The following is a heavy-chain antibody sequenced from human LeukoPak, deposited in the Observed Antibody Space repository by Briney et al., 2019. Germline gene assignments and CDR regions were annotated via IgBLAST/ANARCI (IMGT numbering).Heavy chain of an antibody. CDR3: ARLAMVRGVTIDY. CDR1: GGSFSGYY. CDR2: INHSGST. V-gene: IGHV4-34*01. J-gene: IGHJ4*02. D-gene: IGHD3-10*01. Sequence: KASGTLSLTCAVYGGSFSGYYWSWIRQPPGKGLEWIGEINHSGSTNYNPSLKSRVTISVDTSKNQFSLKLSSVTAADTAVYYCARLAMVRGVTIDYWGQGTLVTVSS.